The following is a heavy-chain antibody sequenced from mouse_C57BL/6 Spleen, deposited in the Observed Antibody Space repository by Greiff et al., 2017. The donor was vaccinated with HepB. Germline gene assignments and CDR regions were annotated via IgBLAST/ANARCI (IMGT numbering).Heavy chain of an antibody. Sequence: QVQLQQPGAELVKPGASVKMSCKASGYTFTSYWITWVKQRPGQGLEWIGDIYPGSGSTNYNEKFKSKATLTVDTSSSTAYMQLSSLTSEDSAVYYCARMRRGGSSYRGWYFDVWGTGTTVTVSS. V-gene: IGHV1-55*01. CDR3: ARMRRGGSSYRGWYFDV. J-gene: IGHJ1*03. CDR1: GYTFTSYW. CDR2: IYPGSGST. D-gene: IGHD1-1*01.